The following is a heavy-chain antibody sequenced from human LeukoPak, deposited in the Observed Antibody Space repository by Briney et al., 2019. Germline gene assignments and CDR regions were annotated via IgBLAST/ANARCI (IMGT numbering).Heavy chain of an antibody. CDR3: ARHGMPDDILTGPPFDS. CDR1: GYRFTNYW. J-gene: IGHJ4*02. CDR2: IYPGDSDT. D-gene: IGHD3-9*01. Sequence: GESLKISCKGSGYRFTNYWIGWVRQMPGKGLEWMGIIYPGDSDTRYSPSFQGQVTISADKSITTAYLQWSSLKASDTAMYYCARHGMPDDILTGPPFDSWGQGTLVTVSS. V-gene: IGHV5-51*01.